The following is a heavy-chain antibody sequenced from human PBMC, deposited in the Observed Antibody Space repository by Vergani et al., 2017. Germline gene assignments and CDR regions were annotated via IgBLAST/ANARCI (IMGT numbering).Heavy chain of an antibody. CDR3: ARGRDGYFDY. CDR1: GDSISGYY. J-gene: IGHJ4*02. V-gene: IGHV4-59*01. CDR2: ISYSGSS. Sequence: QVQLQESGPGLVKPSETLSLTCTVSGDSISGYYWSWIRQPPGKGLEWIGYISYSGSSNYNPSLKSRVTISVDTSRNRFALKLGSVTAADTAVYYCARGRDGYFDYWGQGTLVTVSS. D-gene: IGHD5-24*01.